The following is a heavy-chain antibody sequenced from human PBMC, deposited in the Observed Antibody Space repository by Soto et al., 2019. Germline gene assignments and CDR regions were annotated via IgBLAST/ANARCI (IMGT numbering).Heavy chain of an antibody. CDR3: ARDQNDFWSGYLYGMDV. CDR1: GFTFSISS. V-gene: IGHV3-21*01. CDR2: ISGTSDYI. D-gene: IGHD3-3*01. J-gene: IGHJ6*02. Sequence: PGGSLRLSCAASGFTFSISSMNWVRQAPGKGLEWVSSISGTSDYISYADSVKGRFTISRDNSKNTLYLQMNSLRAEDTAVYYCARDQNDFWSGYLYGMDVWGQGTTVTVSS.